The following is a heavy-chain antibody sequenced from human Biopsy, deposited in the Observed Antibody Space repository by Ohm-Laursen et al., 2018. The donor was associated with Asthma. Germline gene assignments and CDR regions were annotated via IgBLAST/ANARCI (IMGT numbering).Heavy chain of an antibody. CDR3: ARAGALIVGATMGY. D-gene: IGHD1-26*01. CDR2: IIPIFGTA. CDR1: GGTFSSYA. Sequence: SVKVSCKVSGGTFSSYAISWVRQAPGQGLEWMGGIIPIFGTANYAQKFQGRVTITADESTSTAYMELRSLRSDDTAVYYCARAGALIVGATMGYWGQGTLVTVSS. J-gene: IGHJ4*02. V-gene: IGHV1-69*13.